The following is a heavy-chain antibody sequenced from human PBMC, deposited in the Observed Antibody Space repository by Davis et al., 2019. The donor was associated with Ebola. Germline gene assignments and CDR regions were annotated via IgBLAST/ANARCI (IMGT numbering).Heavy chain of an antibody. Sequence: PGGSLRLSCTVSGGSISYHYWSWIRQPPGKGLEWIGYVYYSGSTNYNPSLESRVTISVDTSKNQFSLNLSSVTAADTAVYYCARGWLVSAFDIWGQGTMVTVSS. V-gene: IGHV4-59*11. D-gene: IGHD6-19*01. J-gene: IGHJ3*02. CDR2: VYYSGST. CDR3: ARGWLVSAFDI. CDR1: GGSISYHY.